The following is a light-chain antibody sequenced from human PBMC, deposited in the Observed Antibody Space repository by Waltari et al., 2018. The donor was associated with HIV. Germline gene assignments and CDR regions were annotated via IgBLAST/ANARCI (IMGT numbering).Light chain of an antibody. V-gene: IGKV1-39*01. J-gene: IGKJ1*01. CDR2: AAS. CDR3: QQSYSIPLT. Sequence: DIQMTQSPSSLSTFVGDRVTITCRASQSISNFLNWYQQKPGSAPKLLIYAASSLQSGVPSRFSGSGSGTDFTLTISSLQPEDFATYYCQQSYSIPLTFGQGTKVEIK. CDR1: QSISNF.